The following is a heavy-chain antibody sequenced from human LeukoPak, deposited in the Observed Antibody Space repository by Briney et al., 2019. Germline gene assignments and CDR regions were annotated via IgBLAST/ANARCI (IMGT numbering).Heavy chain of an antibody. CDR2: ISSSSSYI. D-gene: IGHD3-3*01. CDR3: ARDSSKITYYDFWSGYPPPLLY. V-gene: IGHV3-21*01. CDR1: GFTFSSYS. Sequence: GGSLRLSCAASGFTFSSYSMNWVRQAPGKGLEWVSSISSSSSYIYYADSVKGRFTISRDNAKNSLYLQMNSLRAEDTAVYYCARDSSKITYYDFWSGYPPPLLYWGQGTLVTVSS. J-gene: IGHJ4*02.